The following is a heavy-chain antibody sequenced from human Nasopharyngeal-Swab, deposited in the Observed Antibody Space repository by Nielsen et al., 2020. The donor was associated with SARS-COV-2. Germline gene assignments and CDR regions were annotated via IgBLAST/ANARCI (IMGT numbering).Heavy chain of an antibody. CDR3: ARVLTRNLVVALVLDAFDI. V-gene: IGHV4-31*03. D-gene: IGHD2-15*01. CDR1: GGSISSGGYY. CDR2: IYYSGST. Sequence: SETLSLTCTVSGGSISSGGYYWSWIRRHPGKGLEWIGYIYYSGSTYYNPSLKSRVTISVDTSKNQFSLKLSSVTAADTAVYYCARVLTRNLVVALVLDAFDIWGQGTMVTVSS. J-gene: IGHJ3*02.